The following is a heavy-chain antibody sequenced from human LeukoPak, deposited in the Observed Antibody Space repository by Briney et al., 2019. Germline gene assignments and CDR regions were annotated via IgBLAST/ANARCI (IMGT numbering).Heavy chain of an antibody. CDR1: GYTFTRYH. D-gene: IGHD3-10*01. Sequence: ASVKVSCKASGYTFTRYHIYWVRQAPGQGLEWMGWISAYNGNTNYAQKLQGRVTMTTDTSTSTAYMELRSLRSDDTAVYYCARDQVPYGSGSYWVYWGQGTLVTVSS. V-gene: IGHV1-18*04. CDR2: ISAYNGNT. J-gene: IGHJ4*02. CDR3: ARDQVPYGSGSYWVY.